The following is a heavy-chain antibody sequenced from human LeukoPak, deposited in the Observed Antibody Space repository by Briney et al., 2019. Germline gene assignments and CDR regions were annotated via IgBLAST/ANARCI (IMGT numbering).Heavy chain of an antibody. Sequence: GGSLRHSCAVSGFTFINYEMNWVRQAPGKGLEWVSHISSRGDTIYYADSVKGRFTISRDNAKSSLYLQMNSLSAEDTAVYYCARGSSGWPFDYWGQGTPVTVSS. CDR2: ISSRGDTI. CDR1: GFTFINYE. J-gene: IGHJ4*02. CDR3: ARGSSGWPFDY. V-gene: IGHV3-48*03. D-gene: IGHD6-19*01.